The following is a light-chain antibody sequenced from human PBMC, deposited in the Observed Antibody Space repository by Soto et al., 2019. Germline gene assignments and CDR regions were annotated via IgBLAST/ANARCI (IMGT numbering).Light chain of an antibody. V-gene: IGLV4-69*01. CDR1: SGHSSYA. CDR2: LNSDGSH. J-gene: IGLJ2*01. CDR3: QTWGTGIQV. Sequence: QLVLTQSPSASASLGASVKLTCTLSSGHSSYAIAWHQQQPEKGPRYLMKLNSDGSHSKGDGIPDRFSGSSSGAERYLTISSLQSEAEADYYCQTWGTGIQVFGGGTTVTVL.